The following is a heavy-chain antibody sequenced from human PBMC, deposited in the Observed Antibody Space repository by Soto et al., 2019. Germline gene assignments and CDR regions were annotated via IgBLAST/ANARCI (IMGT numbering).Heavy chain of an antibody. Sequence: QVELQESGPGLVKPSETLSLTCKVSGGSFSSHYWSWIRQPPVEGMEWIGYVFYTGSTNYNPSLRSRVLISGDTSKNQCSMKVRSVTAADTAVYYCARQDGYYYYMDVWGKGTTVTFSS. V-gene: IGHV4-59*08. CDR2: VFYTGST. CDR3: ARQDGYYYYMDV. J-gene: IGHJ6*03. CDR1: GGSFSSHY.